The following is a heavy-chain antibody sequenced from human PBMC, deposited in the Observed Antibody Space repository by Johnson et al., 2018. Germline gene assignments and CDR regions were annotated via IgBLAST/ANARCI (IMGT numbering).Heavy chain of an antibody. CDR3: ARQSPYSSGWYGAAFDI. V-gene: IGHV5-51*01. Sequence: EVQLVESGAEVKKPGESLKISCKGSGYSFTSYWIGWVRQMPGKGLEWMGIIYPGDSDTRYSPSFQGQVTISAATSISTAYLEWSSLKASDTVMYYCARQSPYSSGWYGAAFDIWGQGTMVTVSS. D-gene: IGHD6-19*01. CDR2: IYPGDSDT. J-gene: IGHJ3*02. CDR1: GYSFTSYW.